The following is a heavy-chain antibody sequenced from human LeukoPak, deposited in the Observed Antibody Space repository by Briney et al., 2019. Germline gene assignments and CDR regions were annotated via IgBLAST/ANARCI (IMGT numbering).Heavy chain of an antibody. CDR1: GGSISSSSYY. CDR2: IYYSGST. Sequence: PSETLSLTCTVSGGSISSSSYYWGWIRQPPGKGLEWIGSIYYSGSTYYNPSLKSRVTISVDTSKNQFSLKLSSVTAADTAVYYCARDLHYYDSSGYYPPYYYYYYYMDVWGKGTTVTVSS. J-gene: IGHJ6*03. D-gene: IGHD3-22*01. V-gene: IGHV4-39*07. CDR3: ARDLHYYDSSGYYPPYYYYYYYMDV.